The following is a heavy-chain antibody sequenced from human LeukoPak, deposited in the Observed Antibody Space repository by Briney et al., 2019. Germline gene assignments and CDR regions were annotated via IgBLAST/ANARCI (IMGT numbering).Heavy chain of an antibody. Sequence: GGSLRLSCAASGFAFSSYEMNWVRQAPGKGLEGVSYISSSGSSSGRIIDYADSVKGRFAISRDNSKNTLYLQMNSLRAEDTAIYYCVKGPYSGFSWGQGTLVTVSS. V-gene: IGHV3-48*03. J-gene: IGHJ5*02. D-gene: IGHD1-26*01. CDR1: GFAFSSYE. CDR2: ISSSGSSSGRII. CDR3: VKGPYSGFS.